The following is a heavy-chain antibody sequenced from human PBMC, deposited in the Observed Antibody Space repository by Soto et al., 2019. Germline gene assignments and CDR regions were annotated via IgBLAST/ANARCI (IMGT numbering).Heavy chain of an antibody. V-gene: IGHV4-4*02. Sequence: SETLSLTCAVSGGSISSSNWWSCVRQPPGKGLEWIGEIYHSGSTNYNPSLKSRVTISVDKSKNQFSLKLSSVTAADTAVYYCASRHYYDSSGYSWGQGTLVTVSS. D-gene: IGHD3-22*01. CDR1: GGSISSSNW. J-gene: IGHJ4*02. CDR3: ASRHYYDSSGYS. CDR2: IYHSGST.